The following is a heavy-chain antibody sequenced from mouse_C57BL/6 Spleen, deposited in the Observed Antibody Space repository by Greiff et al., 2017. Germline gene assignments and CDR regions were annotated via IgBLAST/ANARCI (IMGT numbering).Heavy chain of an antibody. J-gene: IGHJ1*03. CDR2: INPNYGTT. Sequence: VHVKQSGPELVKPGASVKISCKASGYSFTDYNMNWVKQSNGKSLEWIGVINPNYGTTSYNQKFKGKATLTVDQSSSTAYMQLNSLTSEDSAVYYCARPRIYYGNYDWYFDVWGTGTTVTVSS. V-gene: IGHV1-39*01. CDR3: ARPRIYYGNYDWYFDV. CDR1: GYSFTDYN. D-gene: IGHD2-1*01.